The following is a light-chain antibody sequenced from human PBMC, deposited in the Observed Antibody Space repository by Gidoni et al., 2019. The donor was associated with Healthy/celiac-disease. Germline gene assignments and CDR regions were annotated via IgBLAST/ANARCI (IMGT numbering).Light chain of an antibody. V-gene: IGKV3-11*01. CDR3: QQRSNWPPLP. CDR2: DAS. J-gene: IGKJ4*01. CDR1: QSVSSY. Sequence: EIVLTQSPATLSLSPGERATLSCRASQSVSSYLAWYQQKPCQAPRLLIYDASNRATGIPARFSGSGSGTDFTLTISSLEPEDFAVYYCQQRSNWPPLPFGGGTKVEIK.